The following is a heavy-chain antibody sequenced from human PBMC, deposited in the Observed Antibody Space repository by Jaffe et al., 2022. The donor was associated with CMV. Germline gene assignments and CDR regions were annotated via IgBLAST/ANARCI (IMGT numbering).Heavy chain of an antibody. D-gene: IGHD3-22*01. CDR1: GFTFSNYG. CDR3: VRDGEDYYDSRGYLLWYLGL. V-gene: IGHV3-33*08. Sequence: QVQLVESGGGVVHPGTSLRVSCAASGFTFSNYGMHWVRQAPGKGLEWVAVIWYDGSNKYYADSVKGRFTISRDNSKKTLYLQMNNLSAEDTAVYYCVRDGEDYYDSRGYLLWYLGLWGRGTLVTVSS. CDR2: IWYDGSNK. J-gene: IGHJ2*01.